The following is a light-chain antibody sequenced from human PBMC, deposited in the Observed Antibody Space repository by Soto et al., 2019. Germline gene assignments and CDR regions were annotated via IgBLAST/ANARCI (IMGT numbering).Light chain of an antibody. Sequence: QSALTQPASVSGSPGQSITISCTGISSDVGGYNYVSWYQQHPDKAPKLMIFEVNNRPSGVSNRFSGSKSGNTASLTISGLQAEDEADYYCNAYSSSTTLVVFGGGTKLTVL. V-gene: IGLV2-14*01. J-gene: IGLJ2*01. CDR3: NAYSSSTTLVV. CDR1: SSDVGGYNY. CDR2: EVN.